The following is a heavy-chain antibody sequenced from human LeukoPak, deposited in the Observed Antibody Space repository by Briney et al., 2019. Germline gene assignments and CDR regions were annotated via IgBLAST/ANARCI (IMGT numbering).Heavy chain of an antibody. V-gene: IGHV3-23*01. CDR1: GFTFSSYA. CDR3: AKGIGLVYGFFDY. Sequence: GGSLRLSCAASGFTFSSYAMSWVRQAPGKGLEWVSTVSGSATSTFYADSVKGRFTISRDSSKNTVYLQMNSLRAEDTAVYYCAKGIGLVYGFFDYWGQGTLVTVSS. J-gene: IGHJ4*02. D-gene: IGHD2-8*01. CDR2: VSGSATST.